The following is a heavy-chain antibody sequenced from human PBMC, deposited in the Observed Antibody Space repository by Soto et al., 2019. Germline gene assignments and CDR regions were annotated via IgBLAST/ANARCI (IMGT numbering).Heavy chain of an antibody. V-gene: IGHV3-72*01. CDR1: GFSFSDHF. D-gene: IGHD3-10*02. Sequence: EVQLVESGGGLVQPGGSLRLSCAASGFSFSDHFMDGVRQAPGKGLEWVGRIRNEAKSYTTEYAASGKGGCIISRDHSKNPLYLQMNSLKNEDTTVYYCARDRVLVQGAWIGYDMHVWGQGTTVTVSS. J-gene: IGHJ6*02. CDR2: IRNEAKSYTT. CDR3: ARDRVLVQGAWIGYDMHV.